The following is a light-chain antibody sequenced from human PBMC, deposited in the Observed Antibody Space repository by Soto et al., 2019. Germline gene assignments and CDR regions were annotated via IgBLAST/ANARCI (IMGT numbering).Light chain of an antibody. J-gene: IGKJ2*01. CDR3: QQYNSYSPYT. CDR1: QSISSW. CDR2: KAS. V-gene: IGKV1-5*03. Sequence: DIQMTQSPSTLSASVGDRVTITCRASQSISSWLAWYQQKPGKAPKLLIYKASSLESGVPSRFSGSESGTEFPLTISSLQPDDFATYYYQQYNSYSPYTFGQGTKLEIK.